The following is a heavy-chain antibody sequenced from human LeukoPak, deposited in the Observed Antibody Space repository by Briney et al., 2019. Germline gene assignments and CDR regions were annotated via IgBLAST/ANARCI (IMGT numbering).Heavy chain of an antibody. CDR2: ISYIGST. J-gene: IGHJ3*02. Sequence: PSETLSLTCAVSDDSFSSHYWTWIRQPPGKGLEWIGYISYIGSTNYNPSLKSRVTISIDTSRNQFSLRLSSATAADTAVYYCARDLVTVTKGFDTWGQGTMVSVSS. CDR1: DDSFSSHY. V-gene: IGHV4-59*11. CDR3: ARDLVTVTKGFDT. D-gene: IGHD4-17*01.